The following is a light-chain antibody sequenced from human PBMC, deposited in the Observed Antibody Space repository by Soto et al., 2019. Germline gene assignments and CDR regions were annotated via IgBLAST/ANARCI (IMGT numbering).Light chain of an antibody. CDR2: WAS. Sequence: DIVMTQSPDSLAVSLGDRATINCKYSQSVLYSSNNKNYLAWYQQKPGQPPKLLIYWASTRESGVPDRVSGSGSGTDFTLTISSLPAEDVAVYSCQQYYSTPPPVGQGTKRELK. V-gene: IGKV4-1*01. CDR1: QSVLYSSNNKNY. CDR3: QQYYSTPPP. J-gene: IGKJ2*01.